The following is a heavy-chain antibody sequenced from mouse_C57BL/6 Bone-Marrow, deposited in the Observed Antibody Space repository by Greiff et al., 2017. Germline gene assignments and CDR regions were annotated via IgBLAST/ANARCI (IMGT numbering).Heavy chain of an antibody. Sequence: QVQLQQSGAELVMPGASVKLSCKASGYTFTSYWMHWVKQRPGQGLEWIGEIDPSDSYTNYNQKFKGKSTLTVDKSSSTAYMQLSSLTSEDSAVYYCARSYPDYWGKGTTLTVSS. D-gene: IGHD2-12*01. CDR2: IDPSDSYT. V-gene: IGHV1-69*01. CDR3: ARSYPDY. J-gene: IGHJ2*01. CDR1: GYTFTSYW.